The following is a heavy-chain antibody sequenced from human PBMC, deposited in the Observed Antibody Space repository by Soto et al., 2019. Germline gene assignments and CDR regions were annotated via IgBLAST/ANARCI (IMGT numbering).Heavy chain of an antibody. Sequence: QITLKESGPTLVKPTQTLTLTCTFSGFSLSTSGVGVGWIRQPPGKALEWLALIYWNDDKRYSPSLKSRLTITNDTSKNQVVLTMTNMDPVDTATYYCAHGRPTVTTWGYFDYWGQGTLVTVSS. D-gene: IGHD4-17*01. CDR1: GFSLSTSGVG. CDR3: AHGRPTVTTWGYFDY. CDR2: IYWNDDK. J-gene: IGHJ4*02. V-gene: IGHV2-5*01.